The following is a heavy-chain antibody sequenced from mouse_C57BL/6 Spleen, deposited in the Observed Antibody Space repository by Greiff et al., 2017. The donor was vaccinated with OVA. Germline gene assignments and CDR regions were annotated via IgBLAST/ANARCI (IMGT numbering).Heavy chain of an antibody. Sequence: VKVVESGPGLVAPSQSLSITCTVSGFSLTSYAISWVRQPPGKGLEWLGVIWTGGGTNYNSALKSRLSISKDNSKSQVFLKMNSLQTDDTARYYCARNFDYGSSYEAMDYWGQGTSVTVSS. CDR2: IWTGGGT. CDR3: ARNFDYGSSYEAMDY. J-gene: IGHJ4*01. CDR1: GFSLTSYA. D-gene: IGHD1-1*01. V-gene: IGHV2-9-1*01.